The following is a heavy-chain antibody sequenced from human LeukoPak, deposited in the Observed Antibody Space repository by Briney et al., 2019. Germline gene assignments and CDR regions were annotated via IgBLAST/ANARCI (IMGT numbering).Heavy chain of an antibody. Sequence: ASVKVSCKASGYTFTGYYMHWVRQAPGQGLEWMGIINPSGGSTSYAQKFQGRVTMTRDMSTTTDHMELSSLRSEDTAVYYCARDNSIGGRGWWFDPWGQGTLVTVSS. D-gene: IGHD4-23*01. J-gene: IGHJ5*02. CDR3: ARDNSIGGRGWWFDP. CDR1: GYTFTGYY. V-gene: IGHV1-46*01. CDR2: INPSGGST.